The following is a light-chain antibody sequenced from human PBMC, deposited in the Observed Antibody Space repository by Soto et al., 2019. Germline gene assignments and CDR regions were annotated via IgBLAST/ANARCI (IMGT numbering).Light chain of an antibody. CDR1: QSVSSY. J-gene: IGKJ4*01. CDR2: DAS. CDR3: QQRTT. V-gene: IGKV3-11*01. Sequence: EIVLTQSPATLSLSPGERATLSCRASQSVSSYLAWYQQKPGQAPRLLIYDASNRATGIPAGFSGSGSGTDFTLTISSLEPEDFAVYYCQQRTTFGGGTKVDIK.